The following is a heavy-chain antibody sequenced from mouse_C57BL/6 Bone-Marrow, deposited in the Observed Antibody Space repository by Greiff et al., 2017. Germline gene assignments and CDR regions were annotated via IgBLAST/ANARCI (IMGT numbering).Heavy chain of an antibody. J-gene: IGHJ2*01. CDR2: IYPTSGRT. D-gene: IGHD4-1*01. Sequence: QVQLKESGAELVKPGASVKMSCKASGYTFTSYWITWVKQRPGQGLEWIGDIYPTSGRTNYNEKFKSKAILTVDTSSNTAYMQLSSLTSEDAAVFYCARSVPLGRSFDYWGQGTTRTVSS. CDR3: ARSVPLGRSFDY. CDR1: GYTFTSYW. V-gene: IGHV1-55*01.